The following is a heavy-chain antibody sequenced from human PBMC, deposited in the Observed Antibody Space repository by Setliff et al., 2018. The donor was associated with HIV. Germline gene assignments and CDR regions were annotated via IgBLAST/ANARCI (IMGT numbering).Heavy chain of an antibody. D-gene: IGHD6-25*01. J-gene: IGHJ4*02. CDR2: VWHDGRTK. V-gene: IGHV3-33*03. CDR3: ARPPPGDRSSGSTSENDS. CDR1: GFTFSNYG. Sequence: PGGSLRLSCTASGFTFSNYGMQWVRQAPGKGLEWVAVVWHDGRTKYYVDSVKGRFTISRDNARNSLFMQMNSLRAEDMTGYYCARPPPGDRSSGSTSENDSWGQGTLVTVSS.